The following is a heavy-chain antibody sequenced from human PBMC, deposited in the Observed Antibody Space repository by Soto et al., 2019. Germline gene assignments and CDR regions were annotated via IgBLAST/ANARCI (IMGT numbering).Heavy chain of an antibody. CDR1: GFTFSRYS. Sequence: GGSLRICCAASGFTFSRYSMNWVRQAPGKGLEWVSSISSTTNYIYYADSMKGRFTVSRDNAKNSVYLDMNSLSAEDTAVYYCSIVSEDLTSNFDNSCPAPLVSVSS. CDR3: SIVSEDLTSNFDN. V-gene: IGHV3-21*01. J-gene: IGHJ4*02. CDR2: ISSTTNYI.